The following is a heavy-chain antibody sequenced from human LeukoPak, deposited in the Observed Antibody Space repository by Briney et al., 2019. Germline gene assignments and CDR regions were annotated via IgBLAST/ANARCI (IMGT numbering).Heavy chain of an antibody. CDR2: INWNSVSA. V-gene: IGHV3-9*01. D-gene: IGHD3-22*01. CDR3: AKGARSSSGYTTD. CDR1: GFTFDDYA. J-gene: IGHJ4*02. Sequence: LRLSCVASGFTFDDYAMHWVRQAPGKGLEWVAGINWNSVSAVYADSLKGRLTISRDNAKNSLFLQMNSLKTEDTAFYYCAKGARSSSGYTTDWGQGILVTVSS.